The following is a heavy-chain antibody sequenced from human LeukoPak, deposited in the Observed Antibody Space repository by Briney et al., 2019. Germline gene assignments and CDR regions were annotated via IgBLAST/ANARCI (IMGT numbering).Heavy chain of an antibody. J-gene: IGHJ4*02. CDR3: ARVQGELELRVFDY. CDR1: GYTFTGYY. D-gene: IGHD1-7*01. Sequence: ASVKVSCKASGYTFTGYYMHWVRQAPGQGLEWMGWINPNSGGTNYAQKFQGRVTVTRDTSISTAYMELSRLRSDDTAVYYCARVQGELELRVFDYWGQGTLVTVSS. CDR2: INPNSGGT. V-gene: IGHV1-2*02.